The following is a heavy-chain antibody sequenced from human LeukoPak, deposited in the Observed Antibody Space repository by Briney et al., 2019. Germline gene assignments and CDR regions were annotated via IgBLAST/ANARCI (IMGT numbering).Heavy chain of an antibody. CDR1: GFTFSIYA. V-gene: IGHV3-64D*06. Sequence: RGSLRLSCSASGFTFSIYAMHWVRPAPGEGLGYVSAISRNGGSTYYADSVKGRFTISRDNSKNTLYLQMSSLRAGDTAVYYCVKGYSGYDFNFDYWGQGSVVTVSS. J-gene: IGHJ4*02. D-gene: IGHD5-12*01. CDR3: VKGYSGYDFNFDY. CDR2: ISRNGGST.